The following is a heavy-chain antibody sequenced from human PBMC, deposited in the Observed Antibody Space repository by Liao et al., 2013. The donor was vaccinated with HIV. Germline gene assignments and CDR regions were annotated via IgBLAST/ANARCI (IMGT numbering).Heavy chain of an antibody. CDR2: IYYTGSA. V-gene: IGHV4-39*07. D-gene: IGHD1-26*01. Sequence: QLQLQESGPGLVKPSETLSLTCIVSGGSIRGSNYHWAWIRQPPGKGLEWIGSIYYTGSAFYNPSLKSRVTISVDTSKSQFSLKLSSVTAADTALYYCARDVGGSYSLYYFDYWGQGTLVTVSS. J-gene: IGHJ4*02. CDR1: GGSIRGSNYH. CDR3: ARDVGGSYSLYYFDY.